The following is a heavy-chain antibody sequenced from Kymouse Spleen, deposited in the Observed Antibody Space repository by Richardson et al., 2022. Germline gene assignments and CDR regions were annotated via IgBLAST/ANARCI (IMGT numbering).Heavy chain of an antibody. D-gene: IGHD6-6*01. Sequence: EVQLVESGGGLVQPGGSLRLSCAASGFTFSSYSMNWVRQAPGKGLEWVSYISSSSSTIYYADSVKGRFTISRDNAKNSLYLQMNSLRDEDTAVYYCARRKAARYWYGMDVWGQGTTVTVSS. J-gene: IGHJ6*02. CDR1: GFTFSSYS. CDR3: ARRKAARYWYGMDV. CDR2: ISSSSSTI. V-gene: IGHV3-48*02.